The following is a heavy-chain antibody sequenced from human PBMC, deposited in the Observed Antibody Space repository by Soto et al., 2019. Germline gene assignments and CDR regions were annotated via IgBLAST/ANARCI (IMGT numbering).Heavy chain of an antibody. CDR3: ARDAADTRAVYYYYGMDV. CDR1: GGTFSSYA. Sequence: QVQLVQSGAEVKKPGSSVKVSCKASGGTFSSYAISWVRQAPGQGLEWMGGIIPIFGTANYAQKFQGRVTITADESTSTAYMELSSLRSEDTAVYYCARDAADTRAVYYYYGMDVWGQGTTVTDSS. D-gene: IGHD6-25*01. V-gene: IGHV1-69*01. CDR2: IIPIFGTA. J-gene: IGHJ6*02.